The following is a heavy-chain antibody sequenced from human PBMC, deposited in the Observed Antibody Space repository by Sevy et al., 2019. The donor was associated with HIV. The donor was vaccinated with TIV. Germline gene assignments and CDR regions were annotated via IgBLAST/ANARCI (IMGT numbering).Heavy chain of an antibody. CDR2: IRNKADSYTT. CDR3: ATHAGIAAAGRVFDY. D-gene: IGHD6-13*01. Sequence: GSLRLSCAASGFAFSDHYMEWVRQAPGKGLEWVGPIRNKADSYTTEYAASVKGRFTISRDDSKNSLYLLMNSLKTEDTAVYYCATHAGIAAAGRVFDYWGQGTLVTVSS. V-gene: IGHV3-72*01. CDR1: GFAFSDHY. J-gene: IGHJ4*02.